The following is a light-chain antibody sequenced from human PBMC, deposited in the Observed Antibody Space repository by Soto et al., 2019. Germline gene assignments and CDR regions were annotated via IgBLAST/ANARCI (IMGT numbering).Light chain of an antibody. Sequence: EIVMTQSPATLSVSPGERATLSCRASQSVSSNLAWYQQKPGQAPRLLIYGASTRATGIPARFRDSGSGTEFTLTISSLQSGDFAVYYCQQYNNWPFTFGPGTKGAIK. CDR2: GAS. J-gene: IGKJ3*01. CDR3: QQYNNWPFT. CDR1: QSVSSN. V-gene: IGKV3-15*01.